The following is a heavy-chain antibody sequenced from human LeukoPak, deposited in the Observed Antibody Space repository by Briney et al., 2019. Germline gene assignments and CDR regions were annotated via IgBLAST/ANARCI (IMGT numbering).Heavy chain of an antibody. J-gene: IGHJ5*02. CDR3: GKEGGA. CDR2: IGGRGGST. D-gene: IGHD3-16*01. V-gene: IGHV3-23*01. CDR1: GFRLSDFT. Sequence: RGSLRLSCAASGFRLSDFTMTWVRQAPGKGPEWVSAIGGRGGSTYYADSLGGRFTISRDNSKDMVYLQMNSLKVEDTATYYCGKEGGAWGQGTKVTVSS.